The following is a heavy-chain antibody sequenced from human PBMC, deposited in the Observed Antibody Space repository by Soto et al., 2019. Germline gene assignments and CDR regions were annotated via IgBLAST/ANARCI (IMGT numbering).Heavy chain of an antibody. CDR2: IDHSGST. CDR3: AGGYSAVGAY. V-gene: IGHV4-34*02. D-gene: IGHD2-21*01. J-gene: IGHJ4*02. Sequence: QVRLQQWGAGLLKPSETLSLTCAVFGGSFSGHYWSWIRQPPGKGLEWIGEIDHSGSTNYNPSLKSRITISVDTAKNQFSLKLRSVTAADTAVYYCAGGYSAVGAYWGQGTLVNVSS. CDR1: GGSFSGHY.